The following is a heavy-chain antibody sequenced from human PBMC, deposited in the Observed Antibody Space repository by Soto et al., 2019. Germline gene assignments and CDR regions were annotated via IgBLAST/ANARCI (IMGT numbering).Heavy chain of an antibody. D-gene: IGHD6-13*01. CDR2: ISYDGSNK. CDR1: GFTFSSYG. Sequence: QVQLVESGGGVVQPGRSLRLSCAASGFTFSSYGMHWVRQAPGKGLEWVAVISYDGSNKYYADSVKGPFTISRENSKNTLHLQMNSLRAEDTAVYYCAKVRASSWYVGYFDSWGQGTLVTVSS. CDR3: AKVRASSWYVGYFDS. V-gene: IGHV3-30*18. J-gene: IGHJ4*02.